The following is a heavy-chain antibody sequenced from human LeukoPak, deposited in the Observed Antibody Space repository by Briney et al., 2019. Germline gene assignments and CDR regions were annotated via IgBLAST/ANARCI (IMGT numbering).Heavy chain of an antibody. J-gene: IGHJ3*02. CDR3: ARGRYCSADICSGGDAFDI. CDR2: IYTRGST. D-gene: IGHD2-15*01. Sequence: SETLSLTCTVSGGSINNYYWSWIRQPAGKGLEWIGRIYTRGSTNYNPSLKSRVTMAVDTSKNQFPLKLSSVTAADTAVYYCARGRYCSADICSGGDAFDIWGQGTMVSVSS. V-gene: IGHV4-4*07. CDR1: GGSINNYY.